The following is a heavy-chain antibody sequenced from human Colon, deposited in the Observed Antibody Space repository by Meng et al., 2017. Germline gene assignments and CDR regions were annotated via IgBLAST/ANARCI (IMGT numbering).Heavy chain of an antibody. Sequence: GESLKISCAASGFTFSSYWMHWVRQAPGKGLEWVSRIYSDGSSTSYADSVKGRFTISRDNAKNTLYLQMNSLIADDTAVYYCARVKSGSYFGYWGQGTPVTVSS. CDR2: IYSDGSST. D-gene: IGHD1-26*01. J-gene: IGHJ4*01. V-gene: IGHV3-74*01. CDR1: GFTFSSYW. CDR3: ARVKSGSYFGY.